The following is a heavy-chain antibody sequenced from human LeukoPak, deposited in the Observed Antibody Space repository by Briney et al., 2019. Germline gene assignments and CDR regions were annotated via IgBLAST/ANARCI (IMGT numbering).Heavy chain of an antibody. CDR3: ARGRYGPRLGN. V-gene: IGHV4-34*01. CDR1: GASFSDSY. Sequence: SETLSLTCAVYGASFSDSYWSWIRQSPEKGLEWIGEINNSGSTSYNPSLNSRVIMSVDRSKNEFSLRLTSVTAADTAVYYCARGRYGPRLGNWGQGTLVTVSS. J-gene: IGHJ4*02. D-gene: IGHD3-16*01. CDR2: INNSGST.